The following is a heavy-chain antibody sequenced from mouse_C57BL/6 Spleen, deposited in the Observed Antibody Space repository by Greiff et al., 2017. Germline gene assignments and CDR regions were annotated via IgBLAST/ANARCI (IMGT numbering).Heavy chain of an antibody. CDR1: GFTFSDFY. CDR3: ARDARTGGFDY. J-gene: IGHJ2*01. Sequence: EVQVVESGGGLVQSGRSLRLSCATSGFTFSDFYMEWVRQAPGKGLEWIAASRNKANDYTTEYSASVKGRFIVSRDTSQSILYLQMTALRAEDTAIYYCARDARTGGFDYWGQGTTLTVSS. CDR2: SRNKANDYTT. V-gene: IGHV7-1*01. D-gene: IGHD4-1*01.